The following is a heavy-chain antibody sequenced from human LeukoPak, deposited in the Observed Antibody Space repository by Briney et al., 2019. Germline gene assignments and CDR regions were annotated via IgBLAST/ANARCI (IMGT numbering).Heavy chain of an antibody. CDR2: ISYSGTT. D-gene: IGHD4-23*01. V-gene: IGHV4-31*03. CDR3: ARAAWRGSNSRDAFDV. CDR1: GGSISSGGDY. J-gene: IGHJ3*01. Sequence: SETLSLTCTVSGGSISSGGDYWSWIRQHPEKGLEWLGYISYSGTTYYNPSLKSRFTISLVTSKNQFSLELSSVPAASTAVYYCARAAWRGSNSRDAFDVWGLGTVVTVSS.